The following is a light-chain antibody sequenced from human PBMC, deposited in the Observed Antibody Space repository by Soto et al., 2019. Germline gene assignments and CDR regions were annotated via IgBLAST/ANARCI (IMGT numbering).Light chain of an antibody. CDR1: SSY. Sequence: EIALTQSPGTLSLSPGERATLSCRASSSYLAWYQQKVGPAPRLLIYGASIRATGIPDRFSGSASGTDFTLTISRLEPEDSAVYYCQQYISSSWTFGQGTKVDVK. CDR3: QQYISSSWT. J-gene: IGKJ1*01. CDR2: GAS. V-gene: IGKV3-20*01.